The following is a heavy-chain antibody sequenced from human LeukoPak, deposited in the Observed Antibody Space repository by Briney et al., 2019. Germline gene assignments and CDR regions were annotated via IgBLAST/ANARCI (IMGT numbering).Heavy chain of an antibody. J-gene: IGHJ4*02. V-gene: IGHV3-30*18. CDR3: AKDNIGYYFDY. CDR2: ISYDGSNK. Sequence: GGSLRLSCAASGFAFSSYGMHWVRQAPGKGLEWVAVISYDGSNKYYADSVKGRFTISRDNSKNTLYLQMNSLRAEDTAVYYCAKDNIGYYFDYWGQGTLVTVSS. D-gene: IGHD2/OR15-2a*01. CDR1: GFAFSSYG.